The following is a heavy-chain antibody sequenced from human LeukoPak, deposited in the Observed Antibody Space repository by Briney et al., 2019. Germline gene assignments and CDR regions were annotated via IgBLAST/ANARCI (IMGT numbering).Heavy chain of an antibody. D-gene: IGHD1-26*01. Sequence: GGSLRLSCAASGFTFSSYSMNWVRQAPGKGLEWVSYISSSSSTIYYADSVKGRFTISRDNAKNSLYLQMNSLRAEDTAVYYCARVGYSGSYALDYWGQGTLVTVSS. CDR2: ISSSSSTI. V-gene: IGHV3-48*01. J-gene: IGHJ4*02. CDR1: GFTFSSYS. CDR3: ARVGYSGSYALDY.